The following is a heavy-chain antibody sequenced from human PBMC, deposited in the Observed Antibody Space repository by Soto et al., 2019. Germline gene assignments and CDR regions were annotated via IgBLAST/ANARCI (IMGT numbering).Heavy chain of an antibody. CDR1: GFPFSSHR. Sequence: PGGSLRLSCAASGFPFSSHRRNWVRQAPGKGLEWVSSISSSSSYIYYADSVKGRFTISRDNAKNLVYLQMNSLRAEDTAVYYCARLDRGSLDYWGRGTLVTVSS. V-gene: IGHV3-21*01. CDR2: ISSSSSYI. D-gene: IGHD6-25*01. CDR3: ARLDRGSLDY. J-gene: IGHJ4*02.